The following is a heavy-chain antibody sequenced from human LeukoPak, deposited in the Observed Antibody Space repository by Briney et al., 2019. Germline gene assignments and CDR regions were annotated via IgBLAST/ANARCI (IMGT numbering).Heavy chain of an antibody. CDR3: ARDLFFSDAGYSSGWRAEYFHH. D-gene: IGHD6-19*01. J-gene: IGHJ1*01. CDR2: INGAGSST. V-gene: IGHV3-74*01. CDR1: GFTFSSHW. Sequence: QPGGSLTLSCAPSGFTFSSHWMHWVRHAPGKGLVWVSRINGAGSSTSYAVSVKGRFTVSRDNAKNTLNLQMNSLRAEDTAVYYCARDLFFSDAGYSSGWRAEYFHHWGQGTLVTVSS.